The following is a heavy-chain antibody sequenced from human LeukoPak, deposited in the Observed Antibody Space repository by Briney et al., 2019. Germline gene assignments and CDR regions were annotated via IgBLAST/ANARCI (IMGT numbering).Heavy chain of an antibody. CDR1: RFTFDDYA. J-gene: IGHJ4*02. CDR3: AKDIRGSTSWYGLDY. V-gene: IGHV3-43D*03. CDR2: ISWDGGST. D-gene: IGHD6-13*01. Sequence: GGSLRLSCAASRFTFDDYAMHWVRQAPGKGLEWVSLISWDGGSTYYADSVKGRFTISRDNSKNSLYLQMNSLRAEDTALYSCAKDIRGSTSWYGLDYWGQGTLVTVSS.